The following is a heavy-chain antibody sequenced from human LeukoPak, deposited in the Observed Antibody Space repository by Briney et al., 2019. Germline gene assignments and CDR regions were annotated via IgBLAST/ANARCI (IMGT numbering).Heavy chain of an antibody. CDR3: AREGYYGSGSPPSLYFDY. CDR1: GFTFRDYV. V-gene: IGHV3-30-3*01. CDR2: TSSDLNVK. D-gene: IGHD3-10*01. Sequence: GGSLRLSCAASGFTFRDYVIHWVRQAPGKGLEWVAVTSSDLNVKLYADSVKGRFTISRDNSRSTLYLQMNSLRPEDTAIYYCAREGYYGSGSPPSLYFDYWGQGTLVTVSS. J-gene: IGHJ4*02.